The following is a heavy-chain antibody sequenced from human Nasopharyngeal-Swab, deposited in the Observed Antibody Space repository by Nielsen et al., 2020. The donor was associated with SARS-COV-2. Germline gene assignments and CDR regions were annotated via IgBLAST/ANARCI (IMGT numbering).Heavy chain of an antibody. CDR1: GFPFLSSS. D-gene: IGHD2-2*01. CDR3: TGYSTIFY. J-gene: IGHJ4*02. CDR2: IRSEANGGTA. Sequence: GASRKISCTTSGFPFLSSSLLFVSQAPGKGLEWVGLIRSEANGGTAEYAVSVEGRFSISRDDSKSIAYLQMNSLKTEDTAVYYCTGYSTIFYWGQGTLVTVSS. V-gene: IGHV3-49*02.